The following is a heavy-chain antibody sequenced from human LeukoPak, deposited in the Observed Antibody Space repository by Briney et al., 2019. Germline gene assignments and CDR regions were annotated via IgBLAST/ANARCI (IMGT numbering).Heavy chain of an antibody. V-gene: IGHV1-18*01. Sequence: ASVKVSCKASGYTFTSYGISWVRQAPGQGLEWMGWISAYNGNTNYAQKLQGRVTMTTATSTSTAYMELRSLRSDDTAVYYCARGLREVTTTGGRFDPWGQGTLVTVSS. D-gene: IGHD4-17*01. CDR3: ARGLREVTTTGGRFDP. J-gene: IGHJ5*02. CDR1: GYTFTSYG. CDR2: ISAYNGNT.